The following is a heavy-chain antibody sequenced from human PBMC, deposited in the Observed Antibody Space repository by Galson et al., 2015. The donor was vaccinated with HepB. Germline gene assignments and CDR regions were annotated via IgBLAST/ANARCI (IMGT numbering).Heavy chain of an antibody. D-gene: IGHD6-6*01. V-gene: IGHV1-18*01. CDR2: ISAYNGNT. J-gene: IGHJ4*02. CDR1: GYTFTSYG. CDR3: ARTLLRYSSSLHTDY. Sequence: SVKVSCKASGYTFTSYGISWVRQAPGQGLEWMGWISAYNGNTNYAQKLQGRVTMTTDTSTSTAYMELRSLRSDDTAVYYCARTLLRYSSSLHTDYWGQGTLVTVSS.